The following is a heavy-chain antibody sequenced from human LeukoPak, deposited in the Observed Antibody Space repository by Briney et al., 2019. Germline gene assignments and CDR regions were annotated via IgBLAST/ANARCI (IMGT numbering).Heavy chain of an antibody. J-gene: IGHJ6*02. CDR3: ARGKGNFYYAMDV. CDR2: IYGAGAT. CDR1: GLTVSSEY. D-gene: IGHD6-13*01. V-gene: IGHV3-53*01. Sequence: GGSLRLSCAAYGLTVSSEYLAWVRQAPGKGLEWISVIYGAGATYYADSVEGRFTISRDNSKDTLYLQMNSLRAEDTAVYYCARGKGNFYYAMDVWGQGTTVTVSS.